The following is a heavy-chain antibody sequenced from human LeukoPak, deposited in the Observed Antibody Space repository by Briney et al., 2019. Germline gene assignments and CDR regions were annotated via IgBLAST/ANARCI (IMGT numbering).Heavy chain of an antibody. D-gene: IGHD1-20*01. CDR2: IYSGGST. CDR1: GFTVSSNY. Sequence: PGGSLRLSCAASGFTVSSNYMTWVRQAPGKGLEWISIIYSGGSTYYADSVKGRFTISRDNSKNTLYLHMNSLRAEDTAVYYCARDLSSNWIYWGQGTLVTVSS. J-gene: IGHJ4*02. CDR3: ARDLSSNWIY. V-gene: IGHV3-66*01.